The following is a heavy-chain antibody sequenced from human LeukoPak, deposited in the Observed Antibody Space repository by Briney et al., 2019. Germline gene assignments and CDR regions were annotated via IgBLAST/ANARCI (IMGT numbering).Heavy chain of an antibody. CDR3: AKPTSLKDANYGLTGTNY. CDR2: IRYDGNIK. Sequence: GGPLRLSCAASGFNFSAYGMHWVRQAPGKGLEWVAFIRYDGNIKYYADSVKGRFTIPRDNSKNTLDLQMNSLGVEDTAVYYCAKPTSLKDANYGLTGTNYWGQGILVTVSS. J-gene: IGHJ4*02. CDR1: GFNFSAYG. D-gene: IGHD1-14*01. V-gene: IGHV3-30*02.